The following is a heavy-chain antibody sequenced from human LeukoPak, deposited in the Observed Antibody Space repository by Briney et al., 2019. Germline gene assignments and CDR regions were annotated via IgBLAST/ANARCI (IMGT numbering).Heavy chain of an antibody. J-gene: IGHJ6*03. V-gene: IGHV4-31*02. CDR2: ISYSGST. CDR1: SGSISSGGYY. CDR3: VSLQYYYYYMDV. Sequence: SQTLSLTWTVSSGSISSGGYYWTWVRQHPGKGLEWIGYISYSGSTYYNPSLKSRLTISLDTSENQFSLKLSSVTAADTAIYYCVSLQYYYYYMDVWGKGTTVTVSS.